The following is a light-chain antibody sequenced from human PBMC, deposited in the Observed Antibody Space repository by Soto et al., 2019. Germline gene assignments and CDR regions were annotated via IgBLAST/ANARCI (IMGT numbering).Light chain of an antibody. J-gene: IGLJ1*01. CDR2: GSN. Sequence: QSVLTQPPSASGTPGQRVTISCTGSSSNIGAGKDVHWYQQLPGTAPKFLISGSNHRPSGVPDRFSVSKSGASAFLAIAGLRADDEGDYFCQSYGTGLSGLYVFGTGTKV. V-gene: IGLV1-40*01. CDR1: SSNIGAGKD. CDR3: QSYGTGLSGLYV.